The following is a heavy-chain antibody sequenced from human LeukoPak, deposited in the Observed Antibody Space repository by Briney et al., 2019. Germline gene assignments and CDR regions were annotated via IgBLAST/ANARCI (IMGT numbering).Heavy chain of an antibody. V-gene: IGHV3-53*01. D-gene: IGHD2-15*01. CDR2: LYSNGNR. J-gene: IGHJ3*02. CDR1: GFTVSRNY. CDR3: ARDLSYSFDI. Sequence: PGGSLRLSCAASGFTVSRNYMGWVRQAPGKGLEWVSVLYSNGNRHYADSVQGRFTISRDNSKNTLDLQMNSLRAEDTAMYRCARDLSYSFDIWGQGTKVTVSS.